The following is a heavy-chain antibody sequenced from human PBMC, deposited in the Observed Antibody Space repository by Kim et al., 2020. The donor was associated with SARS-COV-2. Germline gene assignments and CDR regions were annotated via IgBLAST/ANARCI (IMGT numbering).Heavy chain of an antibody. D-gene: IGHD3-3*02. Sequence: ADSVKGRFTISRDNAKNSLYLQMNSLRAEDTALYYCAKDIERFYANGMDVWGQGTTVTVSS. J-gene: IGHJ6*02. CDR3: AKDIERFYANGMDV. V-gene: IGHV3-9*01.